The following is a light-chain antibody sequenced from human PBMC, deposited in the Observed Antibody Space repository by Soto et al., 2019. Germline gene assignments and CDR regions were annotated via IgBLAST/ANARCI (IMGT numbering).Light chain of an antibody. CDR1: SSDVGGYNY. J-gene: IGLJ3*02. CDR3: ASYTSSSTLV. Sequence: QSALTQPASVSGSPGQSIAISCTGTSSDVGGYNYVSWYQQHPGKVPKLMIYDVSNRPSGVSTRVSGSKSDNTASLTISGLQTEDEADYFCASYTSSSTLVFGGGTKLTVL. CDR2: DVS. V-gene: IGLV2-14*01.